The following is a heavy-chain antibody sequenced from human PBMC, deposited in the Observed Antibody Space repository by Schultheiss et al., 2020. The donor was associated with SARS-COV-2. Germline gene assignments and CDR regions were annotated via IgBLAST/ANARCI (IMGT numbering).Heavy chain of an antibody. CDR2: IYYSGST. V-gene: IGHV4-59*01. J-gene: IGHJ5*02. Sequence: SETLSLTCTVSGDSISSYYWSWIRQPAGKGLEWIGYIYYSGSTNYNPSLKSRVTISVDTSKNQFSLKLSSVTAADTAVYYCARDRGGDYYGSGNWFDPWGQGILVTVSS. CDR1: GDSISSYY. D-gene: IGHD3-10*01. CDR3: ARDRGGDYYGSGNWFDP.